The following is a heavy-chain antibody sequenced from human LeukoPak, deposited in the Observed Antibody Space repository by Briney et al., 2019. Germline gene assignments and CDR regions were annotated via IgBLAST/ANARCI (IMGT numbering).Heavy chain of an antibody. CDR3: AKEILYYYGSGRFQSDY. Sequence: GGSLRLSCAASGFTFSSYAMSWVRQAPGKGLEWVSAISGSGGSTYYADSVKGRFTISRDNSKNTLYLQMNSLRAEDTAVYYCAKEILYYYGSGRFQSDYWGQGTLVTVSS. CDR2: ISGSGGST. CDR1: GFTFSSYA. V-gene: IGHV3-23*01. J-gene: IGHJ4*02. D-gene: IGHD3-10*01.